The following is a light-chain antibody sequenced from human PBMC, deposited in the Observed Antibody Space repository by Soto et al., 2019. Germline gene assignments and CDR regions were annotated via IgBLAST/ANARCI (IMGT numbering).Light chain of an antibody. V-gene: IGKV3-15*01. J-gene: IGKJ1*01. CDR2: DTS. CDR1: QSVSSS. Sequence: EIVVTQSPATLSVSPGERVTLSCRASQSVSSSLAWYQQRPGQAPRLLIYDTSTRAAGIAARFSGSGSGTEFTLTISSLQSEESAGYYCQQYVHWPPGAFGQGTTVEIK. CDR3: QQYVHWPPGA.